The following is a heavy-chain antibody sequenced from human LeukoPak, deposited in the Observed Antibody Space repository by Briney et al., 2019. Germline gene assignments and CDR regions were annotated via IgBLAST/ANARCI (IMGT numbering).Heavy chain of an antibody. CDR3: ARDQEPLYYYGMDV. D-gene: IGHD1-14*01. V-gene: IGHV3-21*01. CDR2: ISSSSSYI. J-gene: IGHJ6*04. Sequence: PGGSLRLSCAASGFTFSSYSMNWVRQAPGKGLEWVSSISSSSSYIYYADSVKGRFTISRDNAKNSLYLQMNSLRAEDTAVHYCARDQEPLYYYGMDVWGKGTTVTVSS. CDR1: GFTFSSYS.